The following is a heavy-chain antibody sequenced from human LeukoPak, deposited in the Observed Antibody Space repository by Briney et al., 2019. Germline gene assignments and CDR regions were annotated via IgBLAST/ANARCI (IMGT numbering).Heavy chain of an antibody. D-gene: IGHD5-12*01. J-gene: IGHJ4*02. Sequence: GGSLRLSCAASGFTFSSTWMNWVRQAPGKGLVWVSRINSDGSTITYADSVKGRFTISRDNAKNTLYLQMNSLRAEDTAVYYCARDLWAYSGYEVYWGQGTLVTVSS. CDR1: GFTFSSTW. CDR2: INSDGSTI. CDR3: ARDLWAYSGYEVY. V-gene: IGHV3-74*01.